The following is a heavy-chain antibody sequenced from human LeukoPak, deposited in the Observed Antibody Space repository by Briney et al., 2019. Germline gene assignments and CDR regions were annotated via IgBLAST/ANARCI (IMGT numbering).Heavy chain of an antibody. CDR1: GYTFTSYY. J-gene: IGHJ4*02. CDR2: INPSGGST. CDR3: ARGLYSSGWYAAHYFDY. D-gene: IGHD6-19*01. V-gene: IGHV1-46*01. Sequence: ASVKVSCKASGYTFTSYYMHWVRQAPGQGLEWMGIINPSGGSTSYAQKFQGRVTMTRDTSTSTVYMELSSLRSEDTAVYYCARGLYSSGWYAAHYFDYWGQGTLVTVSS.